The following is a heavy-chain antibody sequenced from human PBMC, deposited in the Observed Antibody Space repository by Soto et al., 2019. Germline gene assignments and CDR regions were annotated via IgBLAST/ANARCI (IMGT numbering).Heavy chain of an antibody. Sequence: QVQLQESGPGLVEPSQTLSLICTVSGASITSDGYYWTSIHKHTGKRLEYLGYIHYSGGATYSPSYHPSLQGRIAISVDTSKRLFSLKLTSGSAAATAVYYFARVPTYYRDSIGYQLFHPWCQGTLVTVSS. CDR1: GASITSDGYY. D-gene: IGHD5-18*01. CDR3: ARVPTYYRDSIGYQLFHP. CDR2: IHYSGGATYSP. V-gene: IGHV4-31*03. J-gene: IGHJ5*02.